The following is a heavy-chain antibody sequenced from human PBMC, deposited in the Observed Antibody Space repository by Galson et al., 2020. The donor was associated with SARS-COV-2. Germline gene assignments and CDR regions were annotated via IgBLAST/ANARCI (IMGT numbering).Heavy chain of an antibody. CDR1: GFTFSSYG. Sequence: GGSLRLSCAASGFTFSSYGMHWVRQAPAKGLEWVAVISYDGSNKYYADSVKGRFTISRDNSKNTLYLQMNSLRAEDTAVYYCVTGWLPYYYGMDVWGQGTTVTLSS. CDR2: ISYDGSNK. J-gene: IGHJ6*02. CDR3: VTGWLPYYYGMDV. D-gene: IGHD5-12*01. V-gene: IGHV3-30*03.